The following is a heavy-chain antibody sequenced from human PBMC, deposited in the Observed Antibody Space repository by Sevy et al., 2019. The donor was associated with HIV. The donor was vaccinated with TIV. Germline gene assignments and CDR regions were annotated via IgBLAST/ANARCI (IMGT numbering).Heavy chain of an antibody. CDR3: ARVGSSGWFYYYGMDV. Sequence: GGSPRLSCAASGFTVSSTYMSWVRQAPGKGLEWVSIIYSGGSTYHADSVKGRFTISRDNSKNTVSLQMISLRAEDTAVYYCARVGSSGWFYYYGMDVWGQGTTVTVSS. D-gene: IGHD6-19*01. V-gene: IGHV3-53*01. CDR1: GFTVSSTY. J-gene: IGHJ6*02. CDR2: IYSGGST.